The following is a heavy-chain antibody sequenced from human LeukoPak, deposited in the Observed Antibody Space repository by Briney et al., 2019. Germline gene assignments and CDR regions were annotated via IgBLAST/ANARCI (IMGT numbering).Heavy chain of an antibody. CDR2: ISYDGSDK. D-gene: IGHD2-15*01. J-gene: IGHJ4*02. CDR3: TKVVGRIRWSFDY. CDR1: GFTFNTYA. Sequence: GRSLRLSCEASGFTFNTYAMHWVRQPPGKGLEWVALISYDGSDKIYTDSVKGRFTISRDNSESTLYLQMDSLRGDDAAVYYCTKVVGRIRWSFDYGAQGPLVTVPS. V-gene: IGHV3-30*18.